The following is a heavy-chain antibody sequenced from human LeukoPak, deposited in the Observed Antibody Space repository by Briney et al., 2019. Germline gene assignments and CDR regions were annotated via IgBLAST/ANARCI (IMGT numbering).Heavy chain of an antibody. CDR2: INPNSGGT. V-gene: IGHV1-2*02. D-gene: IGHD6-19*01. Sequence: ASVKVSCKASGYTFTSYYMHWVRQAPGQGLEWMGWINPNSGGTNYAQKFQGRVTMTRDTSISTAYMELSRLRSDDTAVYYCARRRSSGWYQSDAFDIWGQGTMVTVSS. CDR3: ARRRSSGWYQSDAFDI. J-gene: IGHJ3*02. CDR1: GYTFTSYY.